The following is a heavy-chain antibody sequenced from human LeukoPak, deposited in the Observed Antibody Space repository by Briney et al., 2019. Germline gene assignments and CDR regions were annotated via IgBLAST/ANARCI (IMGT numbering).Heavy chain of an antibody. CDR3: AREKTWYYYYYGMDV. V-gene: IGHV3-30-3*01. J-gene: IGHJ6*02. CDR1: GFTFSSYA. Sequence: GGSLRLSCAASGFTFSSYAMSWVRQAPGKGLEWVAVISYDGSNKYYADSVKGRFTISRDNSKNTLYLQMNSLRAEDTAVYYCAREKTWYYYYYGMDVWGQGTTVTVSS. CDR2: ISYDGSNK.